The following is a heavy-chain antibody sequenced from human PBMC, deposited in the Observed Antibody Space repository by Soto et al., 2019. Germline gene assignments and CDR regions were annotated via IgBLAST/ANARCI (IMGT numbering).Heavy chain of an antibody. CDR2: ISGSGGST. CDR3: AKDSPYYYEIRDSVGAFDI. J-gene: IGHJ3*02. Sequence: GGSLRLSCAASGFTFSSYAMSWVRQAPGKGLEWVSGISGSGGSTDYADSAKGRFTISRDTSKNTLYLQMNSLRAEDTAVYYCAKDSPYYYEIRDSVGAFDIWGQGTIVTVSS. D-gene: IGHD3-22*01. V-gene: IGHV3-23*01. CDR1: GFTFSSYA.